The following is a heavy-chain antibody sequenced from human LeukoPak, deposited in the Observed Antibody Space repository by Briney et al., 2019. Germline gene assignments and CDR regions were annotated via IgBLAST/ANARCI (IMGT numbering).Heavy chain of an antibody. D-gene: IGHD3-16*01. Sequence: SETLSLSCTVSGDSISRYYWSWIRQPPGKGLEWIWHIYYSVSTNYNPSLKSRVIISVDTSKNQCSLKLSSVTATDTAVYYCARSSQSYGPYVPEYYFDYWGQGTLVTVAS. J-gene: IGHJ4*02. V-gene: IGHV4-59*01. CDR2: IYYSVST. CDR3: ARSSQSYGPYVPEYYFDY. CDR1: GDSISRYY.